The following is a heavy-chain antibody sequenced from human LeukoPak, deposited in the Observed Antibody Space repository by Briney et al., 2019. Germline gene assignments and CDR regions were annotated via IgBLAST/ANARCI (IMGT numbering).Heavy chain of an antibody. CDR3: ARSPRRVTATIYFDY. CDR2: IYHRGTT. CDR1: GYSINSGYY. V-gene: IGHV4-38-2*02. Sequence: SETLSLTCTVSGYSINSGYYWGWIRQPPGKGLEWIGSIYHRGTTYYNPSLKSRVSMSVDTSKNQFSLKLTSVTAADTAVYYCARSPRRVTATIYFDYWGQGTLVTASS. J-gene: IGHJ4*02. D-gene: IGHD2-21*02.